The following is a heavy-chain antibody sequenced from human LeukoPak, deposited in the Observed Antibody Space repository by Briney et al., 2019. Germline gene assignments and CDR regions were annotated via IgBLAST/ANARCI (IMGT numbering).Heavy chain of an antibody. CDR2: ISYDGSNK. J-gene: IGHJ4*02. CDR3: ARSPEAYYFDY. Sequence: GGSLRLSCAASGFTFSSYAMHWVRRAPGKGLEWVAVISYDGSNKYYADSVKGRFTISRDNSKNTLYLQMNSLRAEDTAVYYCARSPEAYYFDYWGQGTLVTVSS. V-gene: IGHV3-30-3*01. CDR1: GFTFSSYA.